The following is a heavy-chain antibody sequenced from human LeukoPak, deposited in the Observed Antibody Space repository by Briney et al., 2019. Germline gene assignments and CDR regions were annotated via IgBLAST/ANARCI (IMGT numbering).Heavy chain of an antibody. D-gene: IGHD2-2*01. J-gene: IGHJ4*02. CDR3: ARDRSTSDY. Sequence: ASVNVSCEASGYTFSNYGTSWVRHAPGQGLEWMGWISPYNGNTDYAQNLQGRVTMTTDTSTSTVYMELRSLRSDDTAVYYCARDRSTSDYWGQGTLVTVSS. CDR2: ISPYNGNT. CDR1: GYTFSNYG. V-gene: IGHV1-18*04.